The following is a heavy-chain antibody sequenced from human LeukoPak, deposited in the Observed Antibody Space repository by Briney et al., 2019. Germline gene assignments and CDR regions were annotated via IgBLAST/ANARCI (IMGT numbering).Heavy chain of an antibody. CDR3: ARPLGALSPPFQH. CDR2: ISSSSSYI. Sequence: GGSLRLSCAASGFTFSSYSMNWVRQAPGKGLEWVSSISSSSSYIYYADSVKGRFTISRDNAKNSLYLQMNSLRAEDTAVYYCARPLGALSPPFQHWGQGTLVTVSS. V-gene: IGHV3-21*01. CDR1: GFTFSSYS. J-gene: IGHJ1*01. D-gene: IGHD4-17*01.